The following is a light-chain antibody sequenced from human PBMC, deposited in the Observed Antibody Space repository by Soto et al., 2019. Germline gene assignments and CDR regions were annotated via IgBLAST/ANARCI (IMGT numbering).Light chain of an antibody. Sequence: SYELTQPPSVSVAPGQTASITCGGNNIGSKSVHWYQQKPGQAPVLVVFDDRDRPSGVPDRFSGSNSGHTATLTIGRVEAGDEADYYCQVWDISSDPNYVFGTGTKLTVL. J-gene: IGLJ1*01. CDR3: QVWDISSDPNYV. V-gene: IGLV3-21*02. CDR1: NIGSKS. CDR2: DDR.